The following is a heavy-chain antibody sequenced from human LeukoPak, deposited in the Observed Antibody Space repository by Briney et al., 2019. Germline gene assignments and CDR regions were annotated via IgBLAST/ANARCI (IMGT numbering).Heavy chain of an antibody. CDR3: ARGRSGSYYHYFDY. CDR2: ISYDGSNK. CDR1: GFTFSSYA. V-gene: IGHV3-30-3*01. D-gene: IGHD3-10*01. J-gene: IGHJ4*02. Sequence: GGSLRLSCAASGFTFSSYAMHWVRQAPGKGLEWVAVISYDGSNKYYADSVKGRFTISRDNSKNTLYLQMNSLRAEDTAVYYCARGRSGSYYHYFDYWGQGTLVTVSS.